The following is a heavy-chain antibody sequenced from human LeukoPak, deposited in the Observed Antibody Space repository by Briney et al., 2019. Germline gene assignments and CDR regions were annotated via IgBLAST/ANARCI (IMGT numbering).Heavy chain of an antibody. CDR2: ISYDGSNK. J-gene: IGHJ4*02. V-gene: IGHV3-30*18. D-gene: IGHD6-13*01. Sequence: GGSLRLSCAASGFTFSSYGMHRVRQAPGKGLEWVAVISYDGSNKYYADSVKGRFTISRDNSKNTLYLQMNSLRAEDTAVYYCAKVSSSWYNAEYDYWGQGTLATVSS. CDR3: AKVSSSWYNAEYDY. CDR1: GFTFSSYG.